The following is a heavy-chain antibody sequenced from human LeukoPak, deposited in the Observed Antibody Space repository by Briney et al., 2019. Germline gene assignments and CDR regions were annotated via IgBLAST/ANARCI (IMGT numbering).Heavy chain of an antibody. D-gene: IGHD2-15*01. CDR2: INDNGGRT. J-gene: IGHJ4*02. V-gene: IGHV3-64D*09. Sequence: PGGSLRLSCSASGFTFSRDAMHWVRQAPGKGLEYVSGINDNGGRTHYGDSVKGRFSISRDNSKNTLHLQMSTLRAEDTALHYYVKDVAGSYAFDYWGQGILVTVAS. CDR3: VKDVAGSYAFDY. CDR1: GFTFSRDA.